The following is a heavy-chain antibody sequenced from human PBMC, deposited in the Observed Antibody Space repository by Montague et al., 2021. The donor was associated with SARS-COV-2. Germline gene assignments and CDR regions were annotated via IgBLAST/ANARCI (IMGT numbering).Heavy chain of an antibody. CDR1: GGSISGHY. D-gene: IGHD3-16*01. V-gene: IGHV4-59*11. CDR3: AREFRIELWQTNWYFGL. CDR2: FDHSGDT. J-gene: IGHJ2*01. Sequence: SETLSLTCSVSGGSISGHYWSWIRQPPGKGLEWIGNFDHSGDTKYNPSLKSRATISVDTSKNQFDLRLHSVTAADTAVYYCAREFRIELWQTNWYFGLWGRGTLVTVSS.